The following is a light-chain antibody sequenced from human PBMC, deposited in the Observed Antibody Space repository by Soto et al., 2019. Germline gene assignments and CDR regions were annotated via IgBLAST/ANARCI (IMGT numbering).Light chain of an antibody. CDR2: GAA. CDR1: RSVLYSRRNKDC. J-gene: IGKJ1*01. CDR3: QHHNSNYPGM. V-gene: IGKV4-1*01. Sequence: IVVTQSPDSLAVSLGERATINCMSSRSVLYSRRNKDCLACLQQKPGKAPTLLLSGAATSEGGVPPRISGSGSATEFTLPISNLQPDDFATSYCQHHNSNYPGMFGQGTKVDI.